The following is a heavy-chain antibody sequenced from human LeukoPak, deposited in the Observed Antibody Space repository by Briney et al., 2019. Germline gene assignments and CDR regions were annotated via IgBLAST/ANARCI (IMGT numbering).Heavy chain of an antibody. J-gene: IGHJ4*02. CDR3: ARARNDYDSNGFSLLDY. V-gene: IGHV3-33*01. CDR2: IWYDGSNI. CDR1: GISFSSHG. D-gene: IGHD3-22*01. Sequence: GGSLRLSCAASGISFSSHGIHWVRQAPGKGLEWVAVIWYDGSNIYYADSVKGRFTISRDNSKNTLYLQMNSLRAEDTALYYCARARNDYDSNGFSLLDYWGQGTLVTVSS.